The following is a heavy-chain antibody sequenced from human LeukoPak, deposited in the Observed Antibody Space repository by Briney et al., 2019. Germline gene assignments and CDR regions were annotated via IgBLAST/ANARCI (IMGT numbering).Heavy chain of an antibody. CDR2: INDNGDGT. V-gene: IGHV3-23*01. J-gene: IGHJ4*02. D-gene: IGHD1-26*01. CDR3: ARDGSGSSFDY. Sequence: QPGGSLRLSCAASGFTFSSYAMSWVRQAPGKGLKWVSTINDNGDGTYYADSVKGRFTISRDNAKNSLYLQMNSLRAEDTAVYYCARDGSGSSFDYWGQGTLVTVSS. CDR1: GFTFSSYA.